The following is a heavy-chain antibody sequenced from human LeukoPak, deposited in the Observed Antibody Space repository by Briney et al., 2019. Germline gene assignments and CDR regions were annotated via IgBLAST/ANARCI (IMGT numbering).Heavy chain of an antibody. CDR1: GYTFTSYG. D-gene: IGHD3-3*01. V-gene: IGHV1-18*01. CDR3: ARAPTIFGVVITHDY. CDR2: ISAYNGNT. J-gene: IGHJ4*02. Sequence: ASVKVSCKASGYTFTSYGISWVRQAPGQGLEWMGWISAYNGNTNYAQKLQGRVTMTTYTSTSTAYMELRSLRSDDTAVYYCARAPTIFGVVITHDYWGQGTLVTVSS.